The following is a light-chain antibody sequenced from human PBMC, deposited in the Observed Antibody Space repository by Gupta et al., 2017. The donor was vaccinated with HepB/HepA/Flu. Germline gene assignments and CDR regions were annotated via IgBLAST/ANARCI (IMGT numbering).Light chain of an antibody. CDR1: SSDVGGYNY. CDR2: DVS. CDR3: CADAGSYNFE. Sequence: QSALTQPRSVSGSPGQSVTISCTGTSSDVGGYNYVSWYQQHPGKAPKLMIYDVSKRPSGVPDRFSGSKSGNTASLTISGRQAEDEADYYCCADAGSYNFEFGGGTKLTVL. J-gene: IGLJ3*02. V-gene: IGLV2-11*01.